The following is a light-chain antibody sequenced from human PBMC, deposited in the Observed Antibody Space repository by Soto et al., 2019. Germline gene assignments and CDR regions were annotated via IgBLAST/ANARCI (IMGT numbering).Light chain of an antibody. CDR1: TSDVGRYDL. J-gene: IGLJ1*01. Sequence: QSVLTQPASVSGSPGQSITISCTGTTSDVGRYDLVSWYQQHPGKAPKIMIYEVSKRPSGDSNRFSGSKSGNTASLTISGLQAEDEADYYCCSYAGGRSPYVFGTGTKVTVL. V-gene: IGLV2-23*02. CDR2: EVS. CDR3: CSYAGGRSPYV.